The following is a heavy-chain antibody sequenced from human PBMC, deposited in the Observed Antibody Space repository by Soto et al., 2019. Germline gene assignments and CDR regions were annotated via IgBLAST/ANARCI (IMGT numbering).Heavy chain of an antibody. J-gene: IGHJ5*02. CDR1: GFTFSSYG. CDR3: AKEGVKVAGPNHGFDP. D-gene: IGHD6-19*01. V-gene: IGHV3-30*18. CDR2: ISYDGSNK. Sequence: QVQLVESGGGVVQPGRSLRLSCAASGFTFSSYGMHWVRQAPGKGLEWVAVISYDGSNKYYADSVKGRFTISRDNSKNTLYLQMNSLRAEDTAVYYCAKEGVKVAGPNHGFDPWGQGTLVSVSS.